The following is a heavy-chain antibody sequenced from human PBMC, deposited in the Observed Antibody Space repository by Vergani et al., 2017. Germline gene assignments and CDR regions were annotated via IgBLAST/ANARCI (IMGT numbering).Heavy chain of an antibody. Sequence: QITLRESGPTLVKPTQTLTLTCTFSGFSLTTGGEGVGWIRQPPGRALEWLAFVYWDDDKRYSPSLRNRVTITRDTSRNQVVLTMTNIDPVDTATYYCTHRPDCRFCHWYDDYWGQGTLVTVSS. CDR3: THRPDCRFCHWYDDY. CDR2: VYWDDDK. CDR1: GFSLTTGGEG. D-gene: IGHD1-1*01. J-gene: IGHJ4*02. V-gene: IGHV2-5*02.